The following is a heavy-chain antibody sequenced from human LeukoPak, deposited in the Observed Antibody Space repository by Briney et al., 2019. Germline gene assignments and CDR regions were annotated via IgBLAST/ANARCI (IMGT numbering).Heavy chain of an antibody. CDR2: IYYSGST. CDR1: GGSISSSSYY. Sequence: PSETLSLTCTVSGGSISSSSYYWGWIRQPPGKGLEWIGSIYYSGSTYYNPSLKSRVTISVDTSKNQFSLKLSSVTAADTAVYYCARHDGASGLYCSGGSCYQLNWFDPWGQGTLVTVS. V-gene: IGHV4-39*01. J-gene: IGHJ5*02. CDR3: ARHDGASGLYCSGGSCYQLNWFDP. D-gene: IGHD2-15*01.